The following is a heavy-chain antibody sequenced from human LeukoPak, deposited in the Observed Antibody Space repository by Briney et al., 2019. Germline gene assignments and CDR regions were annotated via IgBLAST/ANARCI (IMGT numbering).Heavy chain of an antibody. CDR1: GFTFRSSS. V-gene: IGHV3-21*01. CDR2: IGSFTGDI. J-gene: IGHJ4*01. CDR3: ARDPYTGSMFDY. D-gene: IGHD1-26*01. Sequence: GGSLRLSCAASGFTFRSSSMSWARQAPGKGLEWVAFIGSFTGDIFYADSVKGRFTISRDNAKDSVYLQMDSLRVDDTAIYFCARDPYTGSMFDYWGHGTLVTVSS.